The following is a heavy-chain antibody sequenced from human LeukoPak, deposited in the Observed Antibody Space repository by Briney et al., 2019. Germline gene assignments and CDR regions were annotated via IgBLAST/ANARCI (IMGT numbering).Heavy chain of an antibody. D-gene: IGHD3-16*01. CDR2: IYYSGST. CDR1: GGSISSSSYY. CDR3: AREGGSGPDY. J-gene: IGHJ4*02. V-gene: IGHV4-39*07. Sequence: SETLSLTCTVSGGSISSSSYYWGWIRQPPGKGLEWIGSIYYSGSTYYNPSLKSRVTISVDTSKNQFSLKLSSVTAADTAVYYCAREGGSGPDYWGQGTLVTVSS.